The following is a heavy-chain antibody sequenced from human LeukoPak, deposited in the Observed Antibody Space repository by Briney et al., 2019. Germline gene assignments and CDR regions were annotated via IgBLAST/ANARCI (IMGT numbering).Heavy chain of an antibody. CDR1: GGSISSYY. Sequence: SETLSLTCTVSGGSISSYYWSWIRQPPGKGLEWIGYIYYSGSTNYNPSLKSRVTISVDTSKNQFSLKLSSVTAADTAVYYCARAAVSYGYAIFDYWGQGTLVTVSS. V-gene: IGHV4-59*01. CDR2: IYYSGST. CDR3: ARAAVSYGYAIFDY. D-gene: IGHD5-18*01. J-gene: IGHJ4*02.